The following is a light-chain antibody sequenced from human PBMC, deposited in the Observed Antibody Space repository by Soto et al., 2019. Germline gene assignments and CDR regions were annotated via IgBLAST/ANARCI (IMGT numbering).Light chain of an antibody. CDR1: QGISNY. CDR2: AAS. V-gene: IGKV1-27*01. Sequence: DLQMTQSPSSLSASVGDRVTITCRASQGISNYIAWYQQKPGKAPKLLISAASTLQSVVPSRFSGSGSGTDFTLTISSLQPEDVATYSCQKYNSVPLFGPGTKVDIK. J-gene: IGKJ3*01. CDR3: QKYNSVPL.